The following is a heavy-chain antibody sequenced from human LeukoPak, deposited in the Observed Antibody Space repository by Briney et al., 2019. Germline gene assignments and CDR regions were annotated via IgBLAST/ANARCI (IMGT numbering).Heavy chain of an antibody. CDR1: GGSISSSSYY. V-gene: IGHV4-39*01. D-gene: IGHD3-22*01. Sequence: PSETLSLTCTVSGGSISSSSYYWGWIRQPPGKGLEWIGSIYYSGSTYYNPSLKSRVTISVDTSKNQFSLKLSSVTAADTAVYYCARHQGSSGYYTGLDYWGQGTLVTVSS. J-gene: IGHJ4*02. CDR2: IYYSGST. CDR3: ARHQGSSGYYTGLDY.